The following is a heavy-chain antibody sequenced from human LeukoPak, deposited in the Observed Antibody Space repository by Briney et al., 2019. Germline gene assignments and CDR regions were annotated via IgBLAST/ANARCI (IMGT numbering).Heavy chain of an antibody. CDR3: ARHSYGDYVVYFDY. CDR1: GGSFSGYY. V-gene: IGHV4-34*01. Sequence: SETLSPTCAVYGGSFSGYYWSWIRQPPGKGLEWIGEINHSGSTNYNPSLKSRVTISVDTSKNQFSLKLSSVTAADTAVYYCARHSYGDYVVYFDYWGQGTLVTVSS. J-gene: IGHJ4*02. D-gene: IGHD4-17*01. CDR2: INHSGST.